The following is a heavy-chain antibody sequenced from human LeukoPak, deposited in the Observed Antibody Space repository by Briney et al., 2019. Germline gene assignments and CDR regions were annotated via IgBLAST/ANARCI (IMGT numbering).Heavy chain of an antibody. CDR2: ISHSGST. V-gene: IGHV4-34*01. D-gene: IGHD6-19*01. CDR3: ARRSYSSGWYPRPFDY. Sequence: PSETLSLTCAVYGGSFSGYYWSWIRQPPEKGLEWIGEISHSGSTNYNPSLERRVTISVDMSKKQFSLKLSSVTAADTAVYYCARRSYSSGWYPRPFDYWGQGILVTVSS. J-gene: IGHJ4*02. CDR1: GGSFSGYY.